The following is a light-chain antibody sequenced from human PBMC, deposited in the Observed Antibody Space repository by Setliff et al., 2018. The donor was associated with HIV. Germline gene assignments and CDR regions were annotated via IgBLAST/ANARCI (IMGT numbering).Light chain of an antibody. Sequence: QSVLTQPASVSGSPGQSITISCTGTSSDVGGYNYVSWYQQHPGKAPKLMICDVTNRPSGVSDRFSGSKSGNTASLTISGLQAEDEADYYCCSFTNTYALDVFGTGTKVTVL. J-gene: IGLJ1*01. CDR3: CSFTNTYALDV. CDR1: SSDVGGYNY. CDR2: DVT. V-gene: IGLV2-14*03.